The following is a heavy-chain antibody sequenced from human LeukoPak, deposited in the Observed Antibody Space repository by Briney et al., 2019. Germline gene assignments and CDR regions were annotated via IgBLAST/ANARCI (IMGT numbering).Heavy chain of an antibody. J-gene: IGHJ6*03. CDR1: VDSVSNNRAA. CDR3: AEGNYYMDV. V-gene: IGHV6-1*01. CDR2: TYYRSKWYT. Sequence: SQTLSLTCAISVDSVSNNRAAWTWIRQSTSRGLEWLGTTYYRSKWYTDYAVSVQSRITINPDTSKNQFSLHLTSVTPEDTAVYYCAEGNYYMDVWGQGTTVTVSS.